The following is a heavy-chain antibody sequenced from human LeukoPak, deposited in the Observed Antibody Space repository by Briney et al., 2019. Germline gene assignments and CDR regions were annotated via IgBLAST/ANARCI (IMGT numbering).Heavy chain of an antibody. D-gene: IGHD2-2*01. CDR3: ARQSCSSTSCLFDY. Sequence: SETLSLTCAVYGGSFSGYYWSWIRQPPGKGLEWIGEINHSGSTNYNPSLKSRVTISVDTPKNQFSLKLSSVTAADTAVYYCARQSCSSTSCLFDYWGQGTLVTVSS. J-gene: IGHJ4*02. CDR1: GGSFSGYY. CDR2: INHSGST. V-gene: IGHV4-34*01.